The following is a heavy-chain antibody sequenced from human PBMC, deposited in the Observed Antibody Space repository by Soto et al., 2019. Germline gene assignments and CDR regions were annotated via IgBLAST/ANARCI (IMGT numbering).Heavy chain of an antibody. CDR1: GGSISSYY. Sequence: SETLSLTCTVSGGSISSYYWSWIQQPPGKGLEWIGYIYYSGSTNYNPSLKSRVTISVDTSKNQFSLKLSSVTAADTAVYYCATGAAGTEYDYWGQGTLVTVSS. CDR2: IYYSGST. V-gene: IGHV4-59*08. CDR3: ATGAAGTEYDY. D-gene: IGHD6-13*01. J-gene: IGHJ4*02.